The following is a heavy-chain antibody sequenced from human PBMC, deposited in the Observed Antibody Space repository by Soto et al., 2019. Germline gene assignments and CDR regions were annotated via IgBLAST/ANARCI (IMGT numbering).Heavy chain of an antibody. CDR1: GFTFNTYS. V-gene: IGHV3-21*01. D-gene: IGHD2-8*02. J-gene: IGHJ4*02. Sequence: EVLLVESGGGLVKPGGSLRLSCAASGFTFNTYSMNWVRQAPGKGLEWVSSIDSGSNFIYYADSVKGRFTISRDNANNSLYLHMHSLRAEDTAVYYCASAGGTYWGQGALVTVSS. CDR3: ASAGGTY. CDR2: IDSGSNFI.